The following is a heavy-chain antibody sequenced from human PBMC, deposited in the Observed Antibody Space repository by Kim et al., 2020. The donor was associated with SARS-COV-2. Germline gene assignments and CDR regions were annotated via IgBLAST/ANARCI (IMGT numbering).Heavy chain of an antibody. J-gene: IGHJ4*01. D-gene: IGHD3-10*01. Sequence: SSGGWWRWVRQPPGKGLEWIGEIYHSGITNYNPSLKSRVTVSVDKSKNQFFVLLSSVTAADTAVYYCARRSYYGSGSYRSIFDFWGQGALAT. CDR1: SSGGW. V-gene: IGHV4-4*02. CDR3: ARRSYYGSGSYRSIFDF. CDR2: IYHSGIT.